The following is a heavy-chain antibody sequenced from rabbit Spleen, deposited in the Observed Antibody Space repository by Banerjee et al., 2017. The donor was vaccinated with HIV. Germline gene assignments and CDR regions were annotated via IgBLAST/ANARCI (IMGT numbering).Heavy chain of an antibody. CDR1: EFSFSDDYW. V-gene: IGHV1S45*01. J-gene: IGHJ6*01. CDR3: ARDTGTSFSTYGMDL. D-gene: IGHD8-1*01. CDR2: IAGSSSGFT. Sequence: QEQLEESGGDLVKPEGSLTLTCTASEFSFSDDYWIHWVRQAPGKGLEWIACIAGSSSGFTYSATWAKGRFTCSKTSSTTVTLQMTSLTAADTATYFCARDTGTSFSTYGMDLWGPGTLVTVS.